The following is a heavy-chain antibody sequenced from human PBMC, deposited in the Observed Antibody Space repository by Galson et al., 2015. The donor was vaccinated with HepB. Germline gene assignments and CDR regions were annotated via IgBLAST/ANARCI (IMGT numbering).Heavy chain of an antibody. Sequence: SLRLSCAASGFTFSDYYMSWIRQAPGKGLEWVSYISSSGSTIYYADSVKGRFTISRDNAKNSLYLQMNSLRAEDTAVYYCARAETRDSGYDFDCWGQGTLVTVSS. V-gene: IGHV3-11*01. CDR1: GFTFSDYY. CDR2: ISSSGSTI. D-gene: IGHD5-12*01. CDR3: ARAETRDSGYDFDC. J-gene: IGHJ4*02.